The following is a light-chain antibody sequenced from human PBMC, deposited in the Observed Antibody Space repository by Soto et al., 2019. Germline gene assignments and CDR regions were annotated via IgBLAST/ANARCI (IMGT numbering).Light chain of an antibody. J-gene: IGLJ2*01. CDR2: DVS. CDR3: CSYAGSYTEV. CDR1: SSDIGGYNY. V-gene: IGLV2-11*01. Sequence: QSALTQPRSVSGSPGQSVTISCTGTSSDIGGYNYVSWYQQHPGKAPKLMIYDVSKRPSGVPDRFSGSKSGNTASLTISGLKADDEADYYCCSYAGSYTEVFGGGTKVTVL.